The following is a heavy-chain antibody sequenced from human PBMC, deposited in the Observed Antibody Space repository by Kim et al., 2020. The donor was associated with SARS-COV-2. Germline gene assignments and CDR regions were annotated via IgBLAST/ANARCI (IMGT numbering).Heavy chain of an antibody. J-gene: IGHJ6*02. CDR1: GFTFSSYG. V-gene: IGHV3-33*01. Sequence: GGSLRLSCAASGFTFSSYGMHWVRQAPGKGLEWVAVIWYDGSNKYYADSVKGRFTISRDNSKNTLYLQMNSLRAEDTAVYYCARGSFYCGGDCYSGKRGYYYYYGMDVWGQGTTVTVSS. D-gene: IGHD2-21*02. CDR2: IWYDGSNK. CDR3: ARGSFYCGGDCYSGKRGYYYYYGMDV.